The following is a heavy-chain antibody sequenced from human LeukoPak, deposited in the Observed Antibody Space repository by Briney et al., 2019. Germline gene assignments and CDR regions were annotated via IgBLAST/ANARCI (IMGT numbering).Heavy chain of an antibody. CDR1: GGSFSNYY. CDR2: IDYSGNT. CDR3: ARSLGITGELLYYFDY. J-gene: IGHJ4*02. Sequence: PSETLSLTCTVSGGSFSNYYWSWIRQPPGEGLEGIGYIDYSGNTSYNPSLESRVTISGDTSRTHLSLKLSSVTAADTAVYYCARSLGITGELLYYFDYWGQGTLVTVSS. V-gene: IGHV4-59*01. D-gene: IGHD1-7*01.